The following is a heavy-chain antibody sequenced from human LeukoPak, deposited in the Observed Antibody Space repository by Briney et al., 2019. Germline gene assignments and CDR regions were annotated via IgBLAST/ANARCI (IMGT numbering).Heavy chain of an antibody. CDR3: ARVCKLGVFNCSSTSCQYYYDF. CDR2: IYYSGST. CDR1: GGPISSYY. D-gene: IGHD2-2*01. V-gene: IGHV4-59*01. J-gene: IGHJ4*02. Sequence: SGTLSLNCTVSGGPISSYYWSWIRQPPGKGLEWIGYIYYSGSTNYNPSLKSRVTISVDTSKNQFSLKLSSVTAADTAVYYCARVCKLGVFNCSSTSCQYYYDFCGPGVQVTVSS.